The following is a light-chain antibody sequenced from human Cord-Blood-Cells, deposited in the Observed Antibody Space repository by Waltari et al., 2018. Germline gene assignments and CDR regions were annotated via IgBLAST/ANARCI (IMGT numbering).Light chain of an antibody. CDR2: YDS. V-gene: IGLV3-21*04. CDR3: QVWDSSSDHPV. J-gene: IGLJ3*02. CDR1: NIGSKS. Sequence: SYVLTQPPSVSVAPGKTARITCGGNNIGSKSVHWYQQKPGQAPVLVISYDSDRPSGIPERFAGANSGNTASLTISRVEGGDEADYYCQVWDSSSDHPVFGGGTKLTVL.